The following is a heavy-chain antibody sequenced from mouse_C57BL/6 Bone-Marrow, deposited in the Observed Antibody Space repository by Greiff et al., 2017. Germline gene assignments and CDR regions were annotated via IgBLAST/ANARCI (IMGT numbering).Heavy chain of an antibody. CDR2: ISDGGSYT. CDR3: ARARLRDWYFDV. J-gene: IGHJ1*03. Sequence: EVQLVESGGGLVKPGGSLKLSCAASGFTFSSYAMSWVRQTPDKRLEWVATISDGGSYTYYPDNVQGRFTISRDNAKNNLYLQMSHLKSEDTAMYYCARARLRDWYFDVWGTGTTVTVSA. D-gene: IGHD2-4*01. CDR1: GFTFSSYA. V-gene: IGHV5-4*01.